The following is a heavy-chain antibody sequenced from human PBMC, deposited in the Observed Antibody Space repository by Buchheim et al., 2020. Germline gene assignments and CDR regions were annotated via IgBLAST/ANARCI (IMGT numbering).Heavy chain of an antibody. V-gene: IGHV3-33*01. J-gene: IGHJ4*02. CDR2: IWFDGSNK. Sequence: QVQLVESGGGVVQPGRSLRLSCAASGFTFSSYGMHWVRQAPGKGLEWVAVIWFDGSNKYSADSVKGRFTISRDNSKNTLYLQMNSLRAEDTAVYYCARDMMVTTWDYFDYWGQGTL. CDR1: GFTFSSYG. D-gene: IGHD4-17*01. CDR3: ARDMMVTTWDYFDY.